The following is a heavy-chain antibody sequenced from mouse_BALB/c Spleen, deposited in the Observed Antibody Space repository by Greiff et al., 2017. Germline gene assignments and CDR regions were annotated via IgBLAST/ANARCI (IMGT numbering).Heavy chain of an antibody. CDR2: ISSGGGST. V-gene: IGHV5-12-1*01. D-gene: IGHD1-2*01. CDR1: GFAFSSYD. J-gene: IGHJ4*01. CDR3: ARPSTTATLDY. Sequence: EVMLVESGGGLVKPGGSLKLSCAASGFAFSSYDMSWVRQTPEKRLEWVAYISSGGGSTYYPDTVKGRFTISRDNATNTLYLQMSSLKSEDTAMYYCARPSTTATLDYWGQGTSVTVSA.